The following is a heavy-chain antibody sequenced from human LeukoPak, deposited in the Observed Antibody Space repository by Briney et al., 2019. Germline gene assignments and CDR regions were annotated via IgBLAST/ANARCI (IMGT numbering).Heavy chain of an antibody. CDR2: IIPILGIA. CDR1: GGTFSSYA. D-gene: IGHD6-13*01. J-gene: IGHJ4*02. Sequence: SVKVSCKASGGTFSSYAISWVRQALGQGLEWMGRIIPILGIANYAQKFQGRVTITTDKSTSTAYMELSSLRSEDTAVYYCARETQQLSPYYFDYWGQGTLVTVSS. CDR3: ARETQQLSPYYFDY. V-gene: IGHV1-69*04.